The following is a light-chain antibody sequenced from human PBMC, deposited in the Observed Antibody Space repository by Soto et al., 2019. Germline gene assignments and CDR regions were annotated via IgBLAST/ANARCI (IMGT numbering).Light chain of an antibody. Sequence: IVMTQSPATLSVSXGERATLSCRASQSISSNLAWYQENPGXAPRPAXDGASTRAQGSPGRFSGSGSGTEFTRTISSLQSEDFATYYGQQLNSYPLTFGGGTKVDIK. V-gene: IGKV3-15*01. CDR1: QSISSN. J-gene: IGKJ4*01. CDR2: GAS. CDR3: QQLNSYPLT.